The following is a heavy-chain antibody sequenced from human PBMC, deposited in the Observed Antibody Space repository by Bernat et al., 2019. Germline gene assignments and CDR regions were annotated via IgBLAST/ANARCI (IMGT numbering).Heavy chain of an antibody. CDR3: TRDRDIVVVTAATVGWYFDL. J-gene: IGHJ2*01. D-gene: IGHD2-15*01. Sequence: QVQLVESGGGVVQSGTSPRLSCAASEFTFSSYAMHWVRQAPGKGLEWVAVISFDGSNKYYADSVKGRFTISRDNSKNTLYLQMNRLRAEETAVYYCTRDRDIVVVTAATVGWYFDLWGRGTQVTVSS. CDR2: ISFDGSNK. CDR1: EFTFSSYA. V-gene: IGHV3-30-3*01.